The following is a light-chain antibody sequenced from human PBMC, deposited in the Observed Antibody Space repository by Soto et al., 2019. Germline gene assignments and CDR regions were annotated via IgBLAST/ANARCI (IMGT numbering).Light chain of an antibody. V-gene: IGKV3-15*01. CDR2: RAS. J-gene: IGKJ2*01. CDR1: QSVKSN. Sequence: EIVLPQSPGTLSLSPVERATLSCRASQSVKSNLAWYQQKPGQAPRLLIYRASTMATGIPARFSGSGSGTEFTLTISSLQSEDFAVYYCQQYHDWPPYTFGQGTKVDIK. CDR3: QQYHDWPPYT.